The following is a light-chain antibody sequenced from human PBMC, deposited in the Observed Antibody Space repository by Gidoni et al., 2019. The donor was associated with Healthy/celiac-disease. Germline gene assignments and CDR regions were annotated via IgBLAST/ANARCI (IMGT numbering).Light chain of an antibody. CDR3: QQYNNWPQT. Sequence: EIVMTQSPATLSVSPGESATLSCRASQSVSSNLAWYQQKPDQAPRLLIYGASTRATGIPARFSGSGSETEFTLTISSLQSEDFAVYYCQQYNNWPQTFGQGTKVEIK. CDR2: GAS. CDR1: QSVSSN. J-gene: IGKJ1*01. V-gene: IGKV3-15*01.